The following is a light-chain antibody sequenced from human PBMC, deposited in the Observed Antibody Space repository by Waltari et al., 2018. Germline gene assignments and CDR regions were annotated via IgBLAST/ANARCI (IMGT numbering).Light chain of an antibody. CDR3: QQYYSTPPYT. CDR1: RSVFYSPNNKNY. Sequence: DIGMTQSPDSLVISLGERATINCKSSRSVFYSPNNKNYLAWYQHKVGQPPKLLISWASIRESGVPDRFSGRGSGTDFTLTISNLQPEDVAVYYCQQYYSTPPYTFGQGTKLEIK. J-gene: IGKJ2*01. V-gene: IGKV4-1*01. CDR2: WAS.